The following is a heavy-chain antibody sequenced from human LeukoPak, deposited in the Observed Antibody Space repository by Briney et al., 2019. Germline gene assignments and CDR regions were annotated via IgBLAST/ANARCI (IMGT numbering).Heavy chain of an antibody. V-gene: IGHV3-23*01. D-gene: IGHD1-26*01. Sequence: GGSLRLSCAASGFTFSRYAMSWLRQAPGKGLEGVSAISGSGGSTYYADSVKGRFTISRDNSKNTLYLQMSSLRAEDTAVYYCANRLGSYYYFDYWGQGTLVTGSS. CDR2: ISGSGGST. J-gene: IGHJ4*02. CDR3: ANRLGSYYYFDY. CDR1: GFTFSRYA.